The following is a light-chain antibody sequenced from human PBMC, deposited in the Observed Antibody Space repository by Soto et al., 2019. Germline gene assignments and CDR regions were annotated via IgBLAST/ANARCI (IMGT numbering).Light chain of an antibody. CDR3: QQYDGSPRT. J-gene: IGKJ1*01. V-gene: IGKV3-20*01. Sequence: EIVLTQSPGTLSLSPVERATLSCRASQSVSSYLAWYQQKPGQAPRLLIYNAYNRASGIPDRFSGSGSGTDFTLTISRLEPEDFVVYHCQQYDGSPRTFGQGT. CDR1: QSVSSY. CDR2: NAY.